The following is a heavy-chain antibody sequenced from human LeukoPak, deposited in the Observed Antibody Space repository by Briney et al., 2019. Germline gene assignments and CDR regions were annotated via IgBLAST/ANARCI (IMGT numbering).Heavy chain of an antibody. CDR3: ARGGTTVTPKNFDY. J-gene: IGHJ4*02. CDR2: IKQDGGQQ. CDR1: GFTFSDYW. D-gene: IGHD4-17*01. Sequence: PGGSLRLSCAASGFTFSDYWMSWVRQAPGEGLEWVANIKQDGGQQYCVDSVKGRFTISRDNAKNSLYLQMNSLRAEDTALYYCARGGTTVTPKNFDYWGQGTLVTVSS. V-gene: IGHV3-7*01.